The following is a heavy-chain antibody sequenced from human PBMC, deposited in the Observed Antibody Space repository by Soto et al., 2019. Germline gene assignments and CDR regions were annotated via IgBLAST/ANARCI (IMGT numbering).Heavy chain of an antibody. CDR2: IKQDGREK. Sequence: EVQLEESGGTLVQPGGSLRLSCAASGLTFSNYWMSWVRQAPGKGLEWVANIKQDGREKYYVDSVRGRFTISRDNAKNSLYLQMSSLRAEYTAVYYCTKVVGLAGQDWGPVTRVPVSS. D-gene: IGHD6-19*01. V-gene: IGHV3-7*01. J-gene: IGHJ4*01. CDR3: TKVVGLAGQD. CDR1: GLTFSNYW.